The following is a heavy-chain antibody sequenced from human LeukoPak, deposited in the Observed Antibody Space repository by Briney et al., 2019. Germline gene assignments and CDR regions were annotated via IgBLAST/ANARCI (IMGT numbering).Heavy chain of an antibody. J-gene: IGHJ6*03. CDR1: GYTFTSYD. CDR2: MNPNSGNT. D-gene: IGHD1-20*01. Sequence: GASVKVSCKASGYTFTSYDINWVRQATGQGLEWMGWMNPNSGNTGYAQKFQGRVTMTRNTSISTAYMELSSLRSEDTAVYYCARAITGTTLYYYYYMDVWGKGTTVTISS. V-gene: IGHV1-8*02. CDR3: ARAITGTTLYYYYYMDV.